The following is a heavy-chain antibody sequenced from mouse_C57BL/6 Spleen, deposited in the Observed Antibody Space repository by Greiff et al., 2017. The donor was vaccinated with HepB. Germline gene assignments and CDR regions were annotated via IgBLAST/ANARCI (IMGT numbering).Heavy chain of an antibody. CDR2: IWTGGGT. D-gene: IGHD2-3*01. CDR1: GFSLTSYA. V-gene: IGHV2-9-1*01. Sequence: VKLVESGPGLVAPSQSLSITCTVSGFSLTSYAISWVRQPPGKGLEWLGVIWTGGGTNYNSALKSRLSISKDNSKSQVFLKMNSLQTDDTARYYCARNRIYDGYYEDYWGQGTTLTVSS. CDR3: ARNRIYDGYYEDY. J-gene: IGHJ2*01.